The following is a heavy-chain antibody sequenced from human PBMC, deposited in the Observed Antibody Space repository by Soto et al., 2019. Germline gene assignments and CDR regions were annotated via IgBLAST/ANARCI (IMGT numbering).Heavy chain of an antibody. CDR2: IYYSGST. Sequence: TLFLPCTFSGGSLASGGFYWGLIRQHPGKGLEWIGYIYYSGSTYYNPSLKSRVTISVDTSKNQFSLKLSSVTAADTAVYYCARMWSGYNSHWGQGTLVTVSS. CDR1: GGSLASGGFY. CDR3: ARMWSGYNSH. J-gene: IGHJ4*02. V-gene: IGHV4-31*03. D-gene: IGHD6-25*01.